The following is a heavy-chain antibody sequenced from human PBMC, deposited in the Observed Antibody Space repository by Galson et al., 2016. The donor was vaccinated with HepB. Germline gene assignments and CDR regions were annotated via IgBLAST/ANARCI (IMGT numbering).Heavy chain of an antibody. CDR2: ISTRRTT. J-gene: IGHJ4*02. CDR1: GFVFSNFG. Sequence: SLRLSCAASGFVFSNFGLSWVRQAPGKELEWVASISTRRTTYYSDSVQGRFTISRDNSNNTLYLQMNGLRAEDTAVYYCAKERLVRRILDHWGQGTLLTVSS. V-gene: IGHV3-23*01. D-gene: IGHD1-1*01. CDR3: AKERLVRRILDH.